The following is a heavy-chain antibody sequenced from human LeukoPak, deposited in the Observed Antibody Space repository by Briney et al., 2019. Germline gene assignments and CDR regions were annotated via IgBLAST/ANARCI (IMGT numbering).Heavy chain of an antibody. J-gene: IGHJ3*02. D-gene: IGHD2-2*01. CDR2: INPNSGGT. CDR3: ARDICSSTSCHDDAFDI. CDR1: GYTFTGYY. Sequence: ASVKVSCKASGYTFTGYYMHWVRQAPGQGVEWMGWINPNSGGTNYAQKFQGRVTMTRDTSISTAYMELSRPRSDDTAVYYCARDICSSTSCHDDAFDIWGQGTMVTVSS. V-gene: IGHV1-2*02.